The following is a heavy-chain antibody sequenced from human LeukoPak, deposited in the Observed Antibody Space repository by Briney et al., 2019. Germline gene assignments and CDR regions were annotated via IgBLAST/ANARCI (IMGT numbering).Heavy chain of an antibody. CDR2: ISAYNGNT. CDR3: ARDWGTYYYGSGSYYIDY. Sequence: GASVKVSCKASGYTFTSYGISWVRQAPGQGLEWMGWISAYNGNTNYAQKLQGRVTMTTDTSTSTAYMELRSLRSDDTAVYYCARDWGTYYYGSGSYYIDYWGQGTLVTVSS. V-gene: IGHV1-18*01. J-gene: IGHJ4*02. D-gene: IGHD3-10*01. CDR1: GYTFTSYG.